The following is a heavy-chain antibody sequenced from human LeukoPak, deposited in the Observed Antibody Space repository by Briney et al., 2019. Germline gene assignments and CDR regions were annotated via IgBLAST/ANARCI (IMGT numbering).Heavy chain of an antibody. D-gene: IGHD6-25*01. CDR1: GASIRSGLHY. CDR2: FYISGST. J-gene: IGHJ3*02. CDR3: ARERGYDAFDI. V-gene: IGHV4-61*02. Sequence: SETLSLTCTVSGASIRSGLHYWNWIRQSAGKGLEWIGRFYISGSTDYNPALKSRVTISVDTSKNQFSLKLSSVTAADTAVYYCARERGYDAFDIWGQGTMVTVSS.